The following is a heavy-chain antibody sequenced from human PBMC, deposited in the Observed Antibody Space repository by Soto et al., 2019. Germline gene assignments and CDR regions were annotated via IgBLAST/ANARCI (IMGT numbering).Heavy chain of an antibody. V-gene: IGHV3-7*01. CDR2: IKQDGSEK. CDR1: GFTFSSYA. CDR3: ARDFNSFYDYIWGSYRYRDAFDI. J-gene: IGHJ3*02. D-gene: IGHD3-16*02. Sequence: GGSLRLSCAASGFTFSSYAMSWVRQAPGKGLEWVANIKQDGSEKYYVDSVKGRFTISRDNAKNSLYLQMNSLRAEDTAVYYCARDFNSFYDYIWGSYRYRDAFDIWGQGTMVTVSS.